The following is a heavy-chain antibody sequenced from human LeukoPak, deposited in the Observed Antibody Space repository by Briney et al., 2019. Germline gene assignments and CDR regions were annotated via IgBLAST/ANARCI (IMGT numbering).Heavy chain of an antibody. CDR2: INYSGKL. V-gene: IGHV4-39*07. Sequence: SETLSLTCSVSGGSISSRTHYWAWIRQPPGKGLEWIGSINYSGKLTYNPSLKSRVTVSIDTSKKQFSLTLSSVTAADTAVYYCARDFGDWRTDYWGQETLVTVSS. CDR3: ARDFGDWRTDY. D-gene: IGHD2-21*02. J-gene: IGHJ4*02. CDR1: GGSISSRTHY.